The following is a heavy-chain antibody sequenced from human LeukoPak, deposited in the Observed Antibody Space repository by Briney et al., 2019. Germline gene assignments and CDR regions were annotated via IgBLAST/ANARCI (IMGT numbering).Heavy chain of an antibody. CDR2: ISAYNGNT. CDR3: AREQDYYYDSSGYYY. D-gene: IGHD3-22*01. J-gene: IGHJ4*02. Sequence: ASVKVSCKASGYTFTSYGISWVRQAPGQGREWMGWISAYNGNTNYAQKLQGRVTMTTDTSTSTAYMELRSLRSDDTAVYYCAREQDYYYDSSGYYYWGQGTLVTVSS. CDR1: GYTFTSYG. V-gene: IGHV1-18*01.